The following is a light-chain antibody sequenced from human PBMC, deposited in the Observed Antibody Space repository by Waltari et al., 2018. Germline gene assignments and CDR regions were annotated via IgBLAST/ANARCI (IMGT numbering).Light chain of an antibody. CDR2: YDR. Sequence: SYVVTQPPSVSVAPGEPATITCGGDNIGTYTVPWYQQKAGQAPVLVTFYDRDRPSGIPDRFSGSNSGNTATLTISRVEAGDEARYYCHVWHPHVDPGVFGTGTEVTVL. J-gene: IGLJ1*01. CDR1: NIGTYT. CDR3: HVWHPHVDPGV. V-gene: IGLV3-21*04.